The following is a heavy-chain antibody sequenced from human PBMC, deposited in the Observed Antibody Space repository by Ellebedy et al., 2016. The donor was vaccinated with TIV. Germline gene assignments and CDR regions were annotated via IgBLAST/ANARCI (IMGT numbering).Heavy chain of an antibody. D-gene: IGHD4-11*01. Sequence: PGGSLRLSCAASGFTFSSHDMHWVRQATGKGLEWVSAINTAGNTYYSGSVKGRFTISRENAKNSLYLQMNSLRAGDTAVYYCARATRGMDVWGQGTTVTVSS. CDR2: INTAGNT. J-gene: IGHJ6*02. CDR1: GFTFSSHD. CDR3: ARATRGMDV. V-gene: IGHV3-13*01.